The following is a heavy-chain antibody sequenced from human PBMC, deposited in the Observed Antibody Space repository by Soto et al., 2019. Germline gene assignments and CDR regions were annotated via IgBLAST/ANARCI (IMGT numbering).Heavy chain of an antibody. D-gene: IGHD3-22*01. CDR3: ASPNYYYDSSGYYRTRPSALDY. Sequence: PGGSLRLSCAASGFTFSSYEMNWVRQAPGKGLEWVSYISSSGSTIYYADSVKGRFTISRDNAKNSLYLQMNSLRAEDTAVYYCASPNYYYDSSGYYRTRPSALDYWGQGTLVTVSS. J-gene: IGHJ4*02. V-gene: IGHV3-48*03. CDR2: ISSSGSTI. CDR1: GFTFSSYE.